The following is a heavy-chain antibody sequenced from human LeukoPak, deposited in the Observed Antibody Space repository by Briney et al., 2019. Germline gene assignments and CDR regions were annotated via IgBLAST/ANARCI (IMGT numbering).Heavy chain of an antibody. J-gene: IGHJ4*02. CDR3: ARHVFGSGWPRGDYFDY. D-gene: IGHD6-19*01. Sequence: SETLSLTCTVSGGSISSYYWGWIRQPPGKGLEWIGSIYYSGSTYYNPSLKSRVTISVDTSKNQFSLKLSSVTAADTAVYYCARHVFGSGWPRGDYFDYWGQGTLVTVSS. V-gene: IGHV4-39*01. CDR1: GGSISSYY. CDR2: IYYSGST.